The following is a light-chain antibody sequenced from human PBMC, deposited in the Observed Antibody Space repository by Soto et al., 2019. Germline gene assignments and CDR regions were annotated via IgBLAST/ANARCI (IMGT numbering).Light chain of an antibody. J-gene: IGKJ1*01. Sequence: AIRMTQSPSSFSASTGDRVTITCRASQGISNELGWYQQRPGKAPKVLIYGASNLQSGVPSRFSGSASGTDFTLTISSLQPEDFATYYCLQDYTYPWTFGQGTKVDIK. CDR3: LQDYTYPWT. CDR2: GAS. V-gene: IGKV1-6*01. CDR1: QGISNE.